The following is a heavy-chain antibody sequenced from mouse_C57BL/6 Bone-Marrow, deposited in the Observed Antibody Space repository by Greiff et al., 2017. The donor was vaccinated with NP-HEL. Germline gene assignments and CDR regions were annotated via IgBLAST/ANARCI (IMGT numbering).Heavy chain of an antibody. CDR1: GFSLSTSGMG. D-gene: IGHD1-1*01. CDR2: IYWDDDK. V-gene: IGHV8-12*01. CDR3: ARRRSIYYYGSSYDRYFDV. J-gene: IGHJ1*03. Sequence: QVTLKESGPGILQSSQTLSLTCSFSGFSLSTSGMGVSWIRQPSGKGLEWLAHIYWDDDKRYNPYLKSRLTISKDTSRNQVFLKITSVDTADTATYYCARRRSIYYYGSSYDRYFDVWGTGTTVTVSS.